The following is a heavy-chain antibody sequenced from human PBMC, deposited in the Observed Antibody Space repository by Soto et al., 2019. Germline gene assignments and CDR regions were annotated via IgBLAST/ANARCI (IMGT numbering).Heavy chain of an antibody. J-gene: IGHJ3*02. V-gene: IGHV3-23*01. Sequence: PGGSLRLSCAASGFTFSSYAMSWVRQAPGKGLEWVSAISGSGGSTYYADSVKGRFTISRDNSKNTLYLQMNSLRAEDTAVYYCAKDRGGCSGGSCFDAIDIWGQGTMVTVSS. D-gene: IGHD2-15*01. CDR1: GFTFSSYA. CDR3: AKDRGGCSGGSCFDAIDI. CDR2: ISGSGGST.